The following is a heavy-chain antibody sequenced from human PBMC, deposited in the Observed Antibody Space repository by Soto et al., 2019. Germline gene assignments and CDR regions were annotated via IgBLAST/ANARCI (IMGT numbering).Heavy chain of an antibody. J-gene: IGHJ4*02. CDR3: AKAWSYDSSGYYDY. Sequence: PGGSLRLSCAASGFTFSSYAMSWVRQAPGKGLEWVSAISGSGGSTYYADSMKGRFTISRDNSKNTLYLQMNSLRAEDTAVYYCAKAWSYDSSGYYDYWGQGTLVTVSS. V-gene: IGHV3-23*01. CDR1: GFTFSSYA. CDR2: ISGSGGST. D-gene: IGHD3-22*01.